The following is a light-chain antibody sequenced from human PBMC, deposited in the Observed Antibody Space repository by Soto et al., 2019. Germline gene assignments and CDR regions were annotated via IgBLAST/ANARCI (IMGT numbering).Light chain of an antibody. Sequence: DIHMTQSPSTLSASVGDRVTITCRASQSISSWLAWYQQKPGKAPKLLIYDASNLDSGVPSRFSGSGSGTEFNLTISSLQPEDVAPYYCQQYNSFIWTFGQGTKVDI. CDR2: DAS. CDR1: QSISSW. CDR3: QQYNSFIWT. J-gene: IGKJ1*01. V-gene: IGKV1-5*01.